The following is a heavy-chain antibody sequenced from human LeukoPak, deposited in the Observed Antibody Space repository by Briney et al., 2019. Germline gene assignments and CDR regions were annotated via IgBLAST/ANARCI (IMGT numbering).Heavy chain of an antibody. CDR2: IYYSGST. J-gene: IGHJ4*02. V-gene: IGHV4-39*01. CDR3: ATTSVYSYGYFEY. D-gene: IGHD5-18*01. CDR1: GGSIRSSSYY. Sequence: SETLSLTCTASGGSIRSSSYYWGWIRQPPGKGLEWTGSIYYSGSTYYNPSLKSRVTISVDTSKNQFSLKLSSVTAADTAVYYCATTSVYSYGYFEYWGQGTLVTVSS.